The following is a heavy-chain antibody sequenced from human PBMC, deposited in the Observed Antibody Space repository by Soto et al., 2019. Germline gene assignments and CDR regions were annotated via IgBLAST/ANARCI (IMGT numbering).Heavy chain of an antibody. V-gene: IGHV1-46*01. CDR1: GYTFTSHY. D-gene: IGHD7-27*01. CDR2: INPSGGST. CDR3: ATCQLGATVLQH. J-gene: IGHJ1*01. Sequence: GASLKGSCKASGYTFTSHYMHRVRPAPGQGLEWMGIINPSGGSTSYAQKFQGRVTMTRDTSTSTVYTELNSLRAEDTAVYFCATCQLGATVLQHWGQGTLVTVSS.